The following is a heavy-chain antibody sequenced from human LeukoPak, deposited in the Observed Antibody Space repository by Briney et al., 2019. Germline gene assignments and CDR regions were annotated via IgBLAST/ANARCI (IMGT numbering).Heavy chain of an antibody. V-gene: IGHV4-38-2*02. CDR1: GYSISSGYY. CDR2: IYHSGST. D-gene: IGHD6-13*01. J-gene: IGHJ4*02. CDR3: ARCPLGIAAAGTSFDY. Sequence: SETLSLTCTVSGYSISSGYYWGWIRQPPGKGLEWIGSIYHSGSTYYNPSLKSRVTISVDTSKNQFSLKLSSVTAADTAVYYCARCPLGIAAAGTSFDYWGRGTLVTVSS.